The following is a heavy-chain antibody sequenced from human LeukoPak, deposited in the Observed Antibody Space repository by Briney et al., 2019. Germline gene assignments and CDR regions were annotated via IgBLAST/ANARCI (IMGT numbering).Heavy chain of an antibody. CDR1: GGSLSNYY. CDR2: IYSSGSA. CDR3: ARRSWGSDFDY. J-gene: IGHJ4*02. D-gene: IGHD3-16*01. Sequence: SETLSLTCSVSGGSLSNYYWTWIRRPPGKGLEWIGYIYSSGSANYNPSLKSRVNISIDTSENQFSLKLSSVTAADTAVYYCARRSWGSDFDYWAREPWSLSPQ. V-gene: IGHV4-59*01.